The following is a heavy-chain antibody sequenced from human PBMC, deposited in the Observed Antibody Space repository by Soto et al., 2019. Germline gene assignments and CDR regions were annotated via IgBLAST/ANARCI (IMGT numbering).Heavy chain of an antibody. CDR3: ARAQGIAAPWYWFDP. CDR2: INPNSGGT. Sequence: ASVKVSCKASGYTFTGYYMHCVRQAPGQGLEWMGWINPNSGGTNYAQKFQGWVTMTRDTSISTAYMELSRLRSDDTAVYYCARAQGIAAPWYWFDPWGQGTLVTVSS. CDR1: GYTFTGYY. J-gene: IGHJ5*02. V-gene: IGHV1-2*04. D-gene: IGHD6-13*01.